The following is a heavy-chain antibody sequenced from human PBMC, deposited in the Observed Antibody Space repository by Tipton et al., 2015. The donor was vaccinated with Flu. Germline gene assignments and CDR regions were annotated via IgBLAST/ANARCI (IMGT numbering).Heavy chain of an antibody. CDR2: INQDGSVN. Sequence: SLRLSCAASGFSFSDYWMHWVRQAPGKGLEWVANINQDGSVNYYVDSVKGRFTISRDNAKNSLSLQMSSLRAEDTGVYYCGRAIDGINSYWGQGTLVTVSS. V-gene: IGHV3-7*01. D-gene: IGHD4-23*01. CDR3: GRAIDGINSY. J-gene: IGHJ4*02. CDR1: GFSFSDYW.